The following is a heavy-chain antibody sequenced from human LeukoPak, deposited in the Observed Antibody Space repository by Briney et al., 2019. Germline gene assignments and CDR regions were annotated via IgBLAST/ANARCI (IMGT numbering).Heavy chain of an antibody. CDR2: ISGSGGST. J-gene: IGHJ4*02. Sequence: PGGSLRLSCAASGFTFSSYGMSWVRQAPGKGLEWVSAISGSGGSTYYADSVKGRFTISRDNSKNSLYLQMNSLRAEDTAVYYCARTQVVTPHGGGRLDYWGQGTLVTVSS. V-gene: IGHV3-23*01. CDR1: GFTFSSYG. CDR3: ARTQVVTPHGGGRLDY. D-gene: IGHD4-23*01.